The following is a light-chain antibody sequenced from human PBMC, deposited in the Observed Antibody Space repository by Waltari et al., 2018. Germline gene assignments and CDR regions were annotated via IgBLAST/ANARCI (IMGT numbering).Light chain of an antibody. J-gene: IGKJ2*01. CDR2: AES. CDR1: QSISSY. CDR3: QQSYSTPYT. V-gene: IGKV1-39*01. Sequence: DIQMTQSPSSLSASVGDRVPITCRASQSISSYLNWYQQKPGKAPKLLVYAESSLQSGVPSRFSGSGSGTDFTLTISSLQPEDFATYYCQQSYSTPYTFGQGTKLEIK.